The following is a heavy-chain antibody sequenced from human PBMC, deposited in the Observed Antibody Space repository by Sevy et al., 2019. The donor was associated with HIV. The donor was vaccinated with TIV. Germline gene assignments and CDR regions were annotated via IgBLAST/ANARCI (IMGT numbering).Heavy chain of an antibody. D-gene: IGHD6-13*01. Sequence: GGSLRLSCAASGFTIDDFAMHWVRQSPGKGLEWVSGINWNSGRPEYADSVKGRFTISRHNTKDSLYLQMHSLRHEDTAFYYCAKDRAASGPGWYFDLWGRGTLVTVSS. V-gene: IGHV3-9*01. CDR3: AKDRAASGPGWYFDL. CDR1: GFTIDDFA. CDR2: INWNSGRP. J-gene: IGHJ2*01.